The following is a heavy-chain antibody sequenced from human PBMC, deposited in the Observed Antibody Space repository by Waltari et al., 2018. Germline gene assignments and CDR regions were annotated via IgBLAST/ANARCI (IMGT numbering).Heavy chain of an antibody. CDR3: ARGGDSSSWYPGYFDY. D-gene: IGHD6-13*01. J-gene: IGHJ4*02. CDR1: GFTFSSYW. Sequence: EVQLVESGGGLVQPGGSLRLSCAASGFTFSSYWMHWVRQGPGKGLVWVSRIKSDEGSTSDADSVKGRFTSSRDNARNTLYLQMNSLRAEDTAVYYCARGGDSSSWYPGYFDYWGQGTLVTVSS. CDR2: IKSDEGST. V-gene: IGHV3-74*01.